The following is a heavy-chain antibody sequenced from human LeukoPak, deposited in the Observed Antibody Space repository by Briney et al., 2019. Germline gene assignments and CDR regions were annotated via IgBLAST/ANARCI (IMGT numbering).Heavy chain of an antibody. CDR3: ARERDRGYRDAFDI. CDR2: IYSGGST. Sequence: GGSLRLSCAASGFTFSSYAMSWVRQAPGKGREWVSVIYSGGSTYYADSVKGRFTISRDNSKNTLYLQMNSLRAEDTAVYYCARERDRGYRDAFDIWGQGTMVTVSS. V-gene: IGHV3-53*01. D-gene: IGHD5-18*01. J-gene: IGHJ3*02. CDR1: GFTFSSYA.